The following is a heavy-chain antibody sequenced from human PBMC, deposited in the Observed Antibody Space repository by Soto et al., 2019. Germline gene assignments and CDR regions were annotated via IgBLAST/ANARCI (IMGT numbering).Heavy chain of an antibody. CDR2: TSYDGSDK. CDR1: GFTFRSYV. Sequence: QVQLVESGVGVVQPGTSLRVSCVGSGFTFRSYVMHWVRQAPGKGLEWVALTSYDGSDKYYDDSVRGRFTISRDNSRNTVDLQMDSLRLEDTALYYCARWVTTGGLDVWGQGTLVSVSS. CDR3: ARWVTTGGLDV. D-gene: IGHD2-21*02. V-gene: IGHV3-30*19. J-gene: IGHJ1*01.